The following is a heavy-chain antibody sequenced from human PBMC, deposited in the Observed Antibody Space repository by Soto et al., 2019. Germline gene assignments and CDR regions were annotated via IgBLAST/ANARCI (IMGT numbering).Heavy chain of an antibody. CDR3: AKDTGSGRYNWFDP. J-gene: IGHJ5*02. D-gene: IGHD1-26*01. V-gene: IGHV3-9*01. CDR2: ISWNSGSI. Sequence: EVQLVESGGGLVQPGRSLRLSCAASGFTFDDYAMHWVRQAPGKGLEWVSGISWNSGSIGYADSVKGRFTISRDNAKNSLYLQMNSLRAEDTALYYCAKDTGSGRYNWFDPCGQGTLVTVSS. CDR1: GFTFDDYA.